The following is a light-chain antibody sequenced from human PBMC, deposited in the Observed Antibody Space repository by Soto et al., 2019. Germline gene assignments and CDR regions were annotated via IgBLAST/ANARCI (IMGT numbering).Light chain of an antibody. CDR1: QSISIW. V-gene: IGKV1-5*03. Sequence: DIQMTQSPSTLSASVGDRVTITCRASQSISIWLAWFQQKPGKAPNLLISKASSLESGVPSRFSGSGSGTEFTLTISSLQPDDFATYYCQQYDSYSWTFGQGTRVEIK. J-gene: IGKJ1*01. CDR2: KAS. CDR3: QQYDSYSWT.